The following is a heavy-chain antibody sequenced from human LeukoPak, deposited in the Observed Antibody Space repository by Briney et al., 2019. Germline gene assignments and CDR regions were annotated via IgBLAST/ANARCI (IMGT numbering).Heavy chain of an antibody. CDR1: GFTFSTYS. J-gene: IGHJ4*02. D-gene: IGHD3-22*01. CDR3: ARVVITRGFDY. CDR2: ISTGSSTI. Sequence: GGSLRLSCAASGFTFSTYSMNWVRQAPGKGLEWVSFISTGSSTIYYADSVKGRFTISRDNAKNSLYLQMNSLRAEDTAVYYCARVVITRGFDYWGQGTLVTVSS. V-gene: IGHV3-48*01.